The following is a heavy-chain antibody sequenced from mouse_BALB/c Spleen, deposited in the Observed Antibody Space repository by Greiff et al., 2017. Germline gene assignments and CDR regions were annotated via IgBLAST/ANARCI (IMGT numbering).Heavy chain of an antibody. CDR3: ARGMHDYGSMDY. CDR1: GYAFSSYW. CDR2: IYPGDGST. J-gene: IGHJ4*01. Sequence: QVQLQQSGAELVRPGSSVKISCKASGYAFSSYWMNWVKQRPGQGLEWIGWIYPGDGSTKYNEKFKGKATLTADKSSSTAYMQLSSLTSENSAVYFCARGMHDYGSMDYWGQGTSVTVSS. V-gene: IGHV1-80*01. D-gene: IGHD2-4*01.